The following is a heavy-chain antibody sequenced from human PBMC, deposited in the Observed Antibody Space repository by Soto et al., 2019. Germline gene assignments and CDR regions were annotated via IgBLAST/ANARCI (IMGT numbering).Heavy chain of an antibody. CDR2: IYYSGST. J-gene: IGHJ4*02. V-gene: IGHV4-39*01. CDR3: ARRIAVASYYFDY. Sequence: PSETLSLSCTVSGGSISSSSYYWGWIRQPPGKGLESIGSIYYSGSTYYNPSLKSRVTISVDTSKNQFSLKLSSVTAADTAVYYCARRIAVASYYFDYWGQGTLVTVS. D-gene: IGHD6-19*01. CDR1: GGSISSSSYY.